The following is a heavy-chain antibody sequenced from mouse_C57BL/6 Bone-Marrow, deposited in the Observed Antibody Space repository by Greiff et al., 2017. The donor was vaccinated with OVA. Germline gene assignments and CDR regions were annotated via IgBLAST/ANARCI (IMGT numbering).Heavy chain of an antibody. D-gene: IGHD1-1*01. CDR1: GYTFTSYG. CDR2: IYPRSGNT. CDR3: AHYYYGSSYRGDY. V-gene: IGHV1-81*01. J-gene: IGHJ2*01. Sequence: QVQLQQSGAELARPGASVKLSCKASGYTFTSYGISWVKQRTGQGLEWIGEIYPRSGNTYYNEKFKGKATLTADKSSSTAYMELRSLTSEDSAVYFCAHYYYGSSYRGDYWGQGTTLTVSS.